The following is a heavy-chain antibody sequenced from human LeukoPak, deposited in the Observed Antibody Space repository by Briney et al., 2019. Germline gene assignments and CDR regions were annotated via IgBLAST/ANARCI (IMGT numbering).Heavy chain of an antibody. D-gene: IGHD1-26*01. Sequence: ASVRVSCKASGYTFTPYYIHWVGQAPGQGLEWLGWINPNSGDTNYAQKFQGRVTMTRDTYITTAYMELSRLKSDDTAVYYCARGLMSAVGVVYFDYWGQGTLVTVSS. CDR3: ARGLMSAVGVVYFDY. J-gene: IGHJ4*02. V-gene: IGHV1-2*02. CDR1: GYTFTPYY. CDR2: INPNSGDT.